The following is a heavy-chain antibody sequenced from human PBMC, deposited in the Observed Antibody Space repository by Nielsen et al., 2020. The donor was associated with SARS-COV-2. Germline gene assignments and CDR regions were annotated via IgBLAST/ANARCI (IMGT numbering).Heavy chain of an antibody. CDR2: IYHSGNT. Sequence: SETLSLTCAVSGDSISSSNWWSWVRQPPGKGLEWIGEIYHSGNTNYNPSLKSRVTISVDKSKNQFSLRLISVTAADTAVYYCAGLLTNTGNYFRFDPWGQGTLVTVSS. D-gene: IGHD1-26*01. V-gene: IGHV4-4*02. CDR1: GDSISSSNW. J-gene: IGHJ5*02. CDR3: AGLLTNTGNYFRFDP.